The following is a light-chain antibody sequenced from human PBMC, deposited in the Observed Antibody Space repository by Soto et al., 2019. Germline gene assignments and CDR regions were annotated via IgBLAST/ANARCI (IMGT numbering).Light chain of an antibody. CDR1: QSVSNSY. V-gene: IGKV3-20*01. Sequence: ETVLTQSPGTLSLSPGERATLSCRASQSVSNSYLAWYQQKPGQAPRLLIYGASSRAIGIPDRFSGSGSGTEFTLTISRLESEDFAVYYCQQYGTSSYTFGQGTKLEIK. J-gene: IGKJ2*01. CDR2: GAS. CDR3: QQYGTSSYT.